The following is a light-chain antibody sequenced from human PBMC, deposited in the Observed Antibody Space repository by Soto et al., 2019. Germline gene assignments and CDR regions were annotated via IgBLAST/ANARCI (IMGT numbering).Light chain of an antibody. CDR2: LNSDGSH. V-gene: IGLV4-69*01. Sequence: QSVLTQSPSASASLGASVKLTCTLSSGHSSYAIAWHQQQPEKGPRYLMKLNSDGSHSKGDGIPDRFSGSSSGAERYLTISSLQSEDEADYYCQTWGTGPWVFGGGPSSPS. CDR3: QTWGTGPWV. J-gene: IGLJ3*02. CDR1: SGHSSYA.